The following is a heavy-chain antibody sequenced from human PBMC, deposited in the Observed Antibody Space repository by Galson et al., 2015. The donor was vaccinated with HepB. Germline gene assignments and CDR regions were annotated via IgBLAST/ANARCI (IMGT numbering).Heavy chain of an antibody. CDR3: ARDPGPSTGLCLDV. D-gene: IGHD3-10*01. J-gene: IGHJ6*02. V-gene: IGHV3-30*04. Sequence: SLRLSCAASGFTFSIYSLHWVRQAPGKGLEWVALISHDESNRYYTDSVKGRFTLSRDNSKNSLFLQMNGLGPDDTAVYFCARDPGPSTGLCLDVWGQGTSVTVSS. CDR1: GFTFSIYS. CDR2: ISHDESNR.